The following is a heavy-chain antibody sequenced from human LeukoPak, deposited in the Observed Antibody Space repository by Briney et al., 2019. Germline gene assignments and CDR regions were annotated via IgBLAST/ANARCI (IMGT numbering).Heavy chain of an antibody. J-gene: IGHJ3*02. V-gene: IGHV3-30*02. CDR3: AKDVLLWFGELLFDDDAFDI. D-gene: IGHD3-10*01. CDR2: IRYDGSNK. Sequence: GGSLRLSCAASGFTFSSYGMHWVRQAPGKGLEWVAFIRYDGSNKYYADFVKGRFTISRDNSKNTLYLQMNSLRAEDTAVYYCAKDVLLWFGELLFDDDAFDIWGQGTMVTVSS. CDR1: GFTFSSYG.